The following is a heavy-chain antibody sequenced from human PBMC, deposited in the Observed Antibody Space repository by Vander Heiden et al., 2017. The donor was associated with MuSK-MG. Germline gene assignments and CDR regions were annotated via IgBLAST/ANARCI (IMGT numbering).Heavy chain of an antibody. CDR1: GGSISSGGYY. CDR3: ARGYDFWSGSYYFDY. Sequence: QVQLQESGPGLVKPSQTLSLTCTVSGGSISSGGYYWSWIRQHPGKCLEWIGYIYYSGSTYYNPSLKSRVTISVDTSKNQFSLKLSSVTAADTAVYYCARGYDFWSGSYYFDYWGQGTLVTVSS. V-gene: IGHV4-31*03. CDR2: IYYSGST. J-gene: IGHJ4*02. D-gene: IGHD3-3*01.